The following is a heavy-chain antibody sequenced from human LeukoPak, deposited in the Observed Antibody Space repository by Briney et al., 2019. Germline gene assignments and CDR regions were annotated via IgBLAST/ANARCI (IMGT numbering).Heavy chain of an antibody. CDR2: IYPGDSDT. J-gene: IGHJ3*02. Sequence: GESLKISCKGSGYSFTSYWIGWVRQMPGKGLEWMGIIYPGDSDTRYSPSFQGQVTISADKSISTAYLQWSSLKASDTAMYYCARLPLGGGYASRAFDIWGQGTMVTVSS. CDR3: ARLPLGGGYASRAFDI. V-gene: IGHV5-51*01. CDR1: GYSFTSYW. D-gene: IGHD1-26*01.